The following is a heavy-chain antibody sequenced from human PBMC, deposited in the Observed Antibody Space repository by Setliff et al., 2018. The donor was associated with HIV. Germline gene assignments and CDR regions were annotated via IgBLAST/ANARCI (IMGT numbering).Heavy chain of an antibody. J-gene: IGHJ3*01. V-gene: IGHV3-23*01. Sequence: PGGSLRLSCAASGFTFTSYAMNWVRQAPGKGLEWVSGISGSGGGTYYADSVKGRFTISRDNDKNSLYLQMNSRRAEDTAVYYCARDRVVGATLDPLDLWGQGTMVTVSS. CDR2: ISGSGGGT. D-gene: IGHD1-26*01. CDR1: GFTFTSYA. CDR3: ARDRVVGATLDPLDL.